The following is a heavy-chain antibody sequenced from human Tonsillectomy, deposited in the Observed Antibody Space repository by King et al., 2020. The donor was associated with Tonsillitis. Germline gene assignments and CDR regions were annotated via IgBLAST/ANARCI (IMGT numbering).Heavy chain of an antibody. CDR1: GYSFTTYW. V-gene: IGHV5-51*01. CDR2: IYPGDSDT. D-gene: IGHD6-19*01. J-gene: IGHJ4*02. Sequence: QLVQSGAEVKKPGESLKISCQGSGYSFTTYWIAWVRQMPGKGLEWMGIIYPGDSDTRYSPSFQGQVTISADKSISTAYLQWSSLKASDTAIYYCARSGFYSSGYKDYWGQGTLVTVSS. CDR3: ARSGFYSSGYKDY.